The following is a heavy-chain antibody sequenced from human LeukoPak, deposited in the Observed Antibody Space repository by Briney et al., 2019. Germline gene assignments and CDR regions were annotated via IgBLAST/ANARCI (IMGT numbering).Heavy chain of an antibody. CDR2: IGHDGSNK. Sequence: GGSLRLSCAASGFTFNRYGMHWVRQAPGKGPEWVAYIGHDGSNKYYADSVKGRFTISRDSSKNTLYLQMNSLRAEDTAVYYCATDVRIVYYDRSPDYWGQGTLVTVSS. J-gene: IGHJ4*02. CDR1: GFTFNRYG. CDR3: ATDVRIVYYDRSPDY. D-gene: IGHD3-22*01. V-gene: IGHV3-30*02.